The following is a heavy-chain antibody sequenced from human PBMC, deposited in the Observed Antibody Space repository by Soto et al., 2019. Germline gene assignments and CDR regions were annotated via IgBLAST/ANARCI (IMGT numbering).Heavy chain of an antibody. CDR2: IHKSGST. CDR3: ARGPFGVINSFFYFYYMDV. V-gene: IGHV4-61*01. J-gene: IGHJ6*03. Sequence: QVQLQESGPGLVKPSGTLSLTCTVSGDSIATGDSIATYYWSWIRQPPVKGLEWIGYIHKSGSTTNNPSRRGRVTMSVDTSKKQFSLRMTSVTAADTAVYYCARGPFGVINSFFYFYYMDVWGKGTTVTVSS. D-gene: IGHD3-3*01. CDR1: GDSIATGDSIATYY.